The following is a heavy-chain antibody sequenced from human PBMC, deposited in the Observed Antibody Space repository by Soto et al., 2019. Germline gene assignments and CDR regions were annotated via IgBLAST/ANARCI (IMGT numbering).Heavy chain of an antibody. CDR3: ARAGEQWLAEAPYYYYYMDV. Sequence: EVQLVESGGGLVKPGGSLRLSCAASGFTFSSYSMNWVRQAPGKGLEWVSSISSSSSYIYYADSVKGRFTISRDNAKNSLYLQMNSLRADDTAVYYCARAGEQWLAEAPYYYYYMDVWGKGTTLAVSS. D-gene: IGHD6-19*01. CDR2: ISSSSSYI. CDR1: GFTFSSYS. J-gene: IGHJ6*03. V-gene: IGHV3-21*01.